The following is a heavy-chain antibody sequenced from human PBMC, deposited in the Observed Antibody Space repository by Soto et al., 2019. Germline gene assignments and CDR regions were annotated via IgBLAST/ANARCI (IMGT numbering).Heavy chain of an antibody. CDR3: ANSGWYNPDGYFQH. V-gene: IGHV3-23*01. CDR2: ISGSGGST. CDR1: GFTFSSYA. D-gene: IGHD6-19*01. J-gene: IGHJ1*01. Sequence: EVQLLESGGGLVQPGGSLRLSCAASGFTFSSYAMSWVRQAPGKGLEWVSAISGSGGSTYYADYVKGRFTISRDNSKNTLYLQMTSLRAEDTAVYYCANSGWYNPDGYFQHWGQGTLVTVSS.